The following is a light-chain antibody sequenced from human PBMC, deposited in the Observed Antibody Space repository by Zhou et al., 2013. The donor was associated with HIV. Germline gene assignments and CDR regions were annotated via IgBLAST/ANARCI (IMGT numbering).Light chain of an antibody. J-gene: IGKJ5*01. CDR3: QQFNGFPIT. CDR1: QDINSA. CDR2: EAS. Sequence: IQMTQSPSSLSASVGDRVIITCRASQDINSALAWYQQKPGKTPKLLIHEASSLQSGVPSRFSGSGSGRDFTLTISSLQPEDFATYYCQQFNGFPITFGQGTRLEI. V-gene: IGKV1-13*02.